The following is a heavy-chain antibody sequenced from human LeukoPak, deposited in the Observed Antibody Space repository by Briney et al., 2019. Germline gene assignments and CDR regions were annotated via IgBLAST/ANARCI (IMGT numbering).Heavy chain of an antibody. CDR1: GFTFNTYI. CDR2: ISPGSSTI. D-gene: IGHD3-9*01. Sequence: GGSLRLSCAASGFTFNTYIMDWVRQTPGRGLEWISYISPGSSTIYYADSVKGRFTISRDNAKNSLYLQMNSLRDEDTAVYYCARGEYDLLTGVYDTYGIDVWGQGTTVTVSS. CDR3: ARGEYDLLTGVYDTYGIDV. V-gene: IGHV3-48*02. J-gene: IGHJ6*02.